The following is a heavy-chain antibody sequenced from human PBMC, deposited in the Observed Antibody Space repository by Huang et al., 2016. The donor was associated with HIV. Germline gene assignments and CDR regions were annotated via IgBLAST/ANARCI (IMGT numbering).Heavy chain of an antibody. J-gene: IGHJ6*02. Sequence: QVQLVQSGAEVKKPGSSVKVSCKSSGGTFSNHGFSWVRQAPGQGLEWMGGIIPVFGTQYYTPNFQGRVTITADESTSTVYMELSSLTPDDTAEYYCARVRGYSGSYYGMDVWGQGTTVTVSS. D-gene: IGHD1-26*01. CDR1: GGTFSNHG. CDR2: IIPVFGTQ. V-gene: IGHV1-69*01. CDR3: ARVRGYSGSYYGMDV.